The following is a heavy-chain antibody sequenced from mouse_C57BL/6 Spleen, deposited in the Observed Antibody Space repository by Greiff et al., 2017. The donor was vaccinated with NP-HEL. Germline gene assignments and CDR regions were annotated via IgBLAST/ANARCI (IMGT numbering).Heavy chain of an antibody. CDR2: IDPSDSYT. CDR1: GYTFTSYW. CDR3: AREVTTVVATPDY. Sequence: QVQLQQPGAELVRPGTSVKLSCKASGYTFTSYWMHWVKQRPGQGLEWIGVIDPSDSYTNYHQKFTGKATLTVDTSSSTAYMQLSSLTSEDSAVYYCAREVTTVVATPDYWGQGTTLTVSS. J-gene: IGHJ2*01. D-gene: IGHD1-1*01. V-gene: IGHV1-59*01.